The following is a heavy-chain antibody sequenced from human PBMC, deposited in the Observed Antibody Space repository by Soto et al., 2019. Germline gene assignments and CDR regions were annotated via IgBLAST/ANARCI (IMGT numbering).Heavy chain of an antibody. D-gene: IGHD3-10*01. CDR1: GFTFSSYG. Sequence: GGSLRLSCAASGFTFSSYGMHWVRQAPGKGLEWVAVISYDGSNKYYADSVKGRFTISRDNSKNTLYLQMNSLRAEDTAVYYCAKDRGFEYYYGSGSYFQHWGQGTLVTVSS. J-gene: IGHJ1*01. CDR3: AKDRGFEYYYGSGSYFQH. V-gene: IGHV3-30*18. CDR2: ISYDGSNK.